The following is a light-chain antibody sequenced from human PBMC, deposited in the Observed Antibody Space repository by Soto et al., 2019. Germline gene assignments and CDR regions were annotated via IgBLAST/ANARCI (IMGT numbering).Light chain of an antibody. V-gene: IGKV1-5*03. CDR1: QSISSW. CDR3: PQYNSYPLT. CDR2: KAS. J-gene: IGKJ4*01. Sequence: DIQMTQSPSTLSASVGDRVTITCRASQSISSWLAWYQQKPGKAPKLLIYKASSLESWVPARFSGSGSGTEFTLPISSLQPDDFAPYYCPQYNSYPLTFGGGTKGEIK.